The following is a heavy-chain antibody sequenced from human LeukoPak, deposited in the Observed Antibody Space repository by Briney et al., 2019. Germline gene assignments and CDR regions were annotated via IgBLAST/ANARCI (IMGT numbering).Heavy chain of an antibody. Sequence: SETLSLTCTVSGDPVSRGSYYWSWIRQPPGKELEWIGYVYHTGSTNYNPSLKSRVTISVDTSKNEFSLKMTSVTAADTAVYYCARGFASGWYSRYDPWGQGTLVTVSS. D-gene: IGHD6-19*01. CDR3: ARGFASGWYSRYDP. CDR1: GDPVSRGSYY. V-gene: IGHV4-61*01. J-gene: IGHJ5*02. CDR2: VYHTGST.